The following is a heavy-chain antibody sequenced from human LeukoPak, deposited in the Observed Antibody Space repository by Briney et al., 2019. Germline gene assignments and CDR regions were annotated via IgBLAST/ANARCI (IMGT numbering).Heavy chain of an antibody. CDR2: IYYSGGT. J-gene: IGHJ4*02. CDR1: GGSISSYY. V-gene: IGHV4-59*01. Sequence: PSETLSLTCTVSGGSISSYYWSWIRQPPGKGLEWIGYIYYSGGTNYNPSLKSRVTISVDTSKNQFSLKLSSVTAADTAVYYCARDSGYVDYWGQGTLVTVSS. CDR3: ARDSGYVDY. D-gene: IGHD6-19*01.